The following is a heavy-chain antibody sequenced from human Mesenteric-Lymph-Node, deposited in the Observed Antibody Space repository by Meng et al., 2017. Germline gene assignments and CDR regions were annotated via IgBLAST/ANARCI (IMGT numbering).Heavy chain of an antibody. V-gene: IGHV1-69*13. J-gene: IGHJ6*01. CDR3: AREYGFLEYYYGMDV. CDR1: GGTFSSYA. D-gene: IGHD3-3*01. Sequence: SVKVSCKASGGTFSSYAISWVRQAPGQGLEWMGGIIPIFGTANYAQKFQGRVTITADESTSTAYMELSSLRSEDTAVYYCAREYGFLEYYYGMDVWGQGTTVTFAS. CDR2: IIPIFGTA.